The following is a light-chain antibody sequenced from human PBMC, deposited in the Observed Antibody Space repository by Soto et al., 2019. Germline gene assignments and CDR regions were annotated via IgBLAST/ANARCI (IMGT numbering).Light chain of an antibody. Sequence: DIQMTQSPSSLSASVGDRVTITCQASQDITNYLNWYQQKPGKAPQLLIYDASNLETGVPSRFSGSGSGTDFTFTISSLQPEDIATYYCQQYDYLPLTFGGGTRWIS. J-gene: IGKJ4*01. CDR3: QQYDYLPLT. V-gene: IGKV1-33*01. CDR2: DAS. CDR1: QDITNY.